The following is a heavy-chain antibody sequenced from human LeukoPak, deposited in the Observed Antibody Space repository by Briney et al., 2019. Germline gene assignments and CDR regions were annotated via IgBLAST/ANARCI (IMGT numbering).Heavy chain of an antibody. CDR2: IYTSGST. Sequence: PSETLSLTCTVSGGSISSGSYYWSWIRQPAGKGLEWIGRIYTSGSTNYNPSLKSRVTISVDTSKNQFSLKLSSVTAADTAVYYCAGARIVEAGFSLDYWGQGTLVTVSS. CDR1: GGSISSGSYY. CDR3: AGARIVEAGFSLDY. V-gene: IGHV4-61*02. D-gene: IGHD6-13*01. J-gene: IGHJ4*02.